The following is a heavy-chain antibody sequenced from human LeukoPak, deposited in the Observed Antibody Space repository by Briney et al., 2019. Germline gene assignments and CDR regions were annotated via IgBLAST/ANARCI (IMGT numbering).Heavy chain of an antibody. CDR3: ARWGEQTSLRANGFDI. V-gene: IGHV4-59*01. CDR1: GDSITNYY. Sequence: SETLSLTCTISGDSITNYYLNWIRQPPGKGLEWVGFGHYSGTTFSNPSLRSRVTFSVDTSKNQLSLKLTSVTAADTAVYYCARWGEQTSLRANGFDIWGQGTLVTVSS. J-gene: IGHJ3*02. D-gene: IGHD3-3*01. CDR2: GHYSGTT.